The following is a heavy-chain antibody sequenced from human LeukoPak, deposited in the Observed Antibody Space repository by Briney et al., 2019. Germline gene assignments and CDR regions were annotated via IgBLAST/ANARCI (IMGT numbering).Heavy chain of an antibody. J-gene: IGHJ5*02. CDR2: IYYSGST. CDR3: VATSDYDFWSGYQNWFDP. D-gene: IGHD3-3*01. CDR1: GGSISSGGYY. V-gene: IGHV4-31*03. Sequence: SQTLSLTCTVSGGSISSGGYYWSWIRQHPGKGLEWIGYIYYSGSTYYNPSLKSRVTISVDTSKNQFSLKLSSVTAADTAVYYCVATSDYDFWSGYQNWFDPWGQGTLVTVSS.